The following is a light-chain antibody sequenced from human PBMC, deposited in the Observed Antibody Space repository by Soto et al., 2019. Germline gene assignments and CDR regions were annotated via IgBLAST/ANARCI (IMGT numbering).Light chain of an antibody. Sequence: HSVLTQPPSVSGAPGQRVTISCTGSSSNIGAGYAVHWYQQLPGTAPKLLIYSNDNRPSGVPDRFSGSKSGTSASLAITGLQAEDEADYYCQSYDSSLSGSVFGGGTKLTVL. CDR2: SND. J-gene: IGLJ3*02. CDR1: SSNIGAGYA. CDR3: QSYDSSLSGSV. V-gene: IGLV1-40*01.